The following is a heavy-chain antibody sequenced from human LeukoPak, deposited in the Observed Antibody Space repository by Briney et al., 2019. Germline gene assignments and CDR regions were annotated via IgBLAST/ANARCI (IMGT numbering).Heavy chain of an antibody. J-gene: IGHJ4*02. D-gene: IGHD6-25*01. CDR3: ARDRHIAAAGYYFDY. Sequence: GGSLRLSCAASGFTFSTYPMHWARQAPGKGLERVAVIADDGKDKHYVESVKGRFTISRDNSKNTLYLQMNSLRVEDTAVYYCARDRHIAAAGYYFDYWGQGTLVTVSS. V-gene: IGHV3-30*04. CDR2: IADDGKDK. CDR1: GFTFSTYP.